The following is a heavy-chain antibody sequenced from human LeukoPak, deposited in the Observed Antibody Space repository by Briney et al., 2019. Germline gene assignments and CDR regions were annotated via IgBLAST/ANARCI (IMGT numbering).Heavy chain of an antibody. D-gene: IGHD2-21*02. V-gene: IGHV4-34*01. CDR2: INHSGST. CDR3: ARSDRGVPKRRFDY. J-gene: IGHJ4*02. CDR1: GGSFRCYH. Sequence: SETLSLTCSVYGGSFRCYHWSWIRQPPGKGLEWIGEINHSGSTNYNPSLKSRVTISVDTSKNQFSLKLSSVTAADTAVYYCARSDRGVPKRRFDYWGQGTLVTVSS.